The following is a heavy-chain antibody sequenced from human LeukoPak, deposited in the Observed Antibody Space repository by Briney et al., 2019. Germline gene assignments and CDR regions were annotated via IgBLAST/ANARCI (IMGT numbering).Heavy chain of an antibody. Sequence: SETLSFTCAVYGGSFSGYYWSWIRQPPGKGLEWIGEINHSGSTNYNPSLKSRVTISVDTSKNQFSLKLSSVTAADTAVYYCARASRGTFGYMDVWGKGTTVTVSS. CDR3: ARASRGTFGYMDV. CDR2: INHSGST. D-gene: IGHD2-2*01. V-gene: IGHV4-34*01. J-gene: IGHJ6*03. CDR1: GGSFSGYY.